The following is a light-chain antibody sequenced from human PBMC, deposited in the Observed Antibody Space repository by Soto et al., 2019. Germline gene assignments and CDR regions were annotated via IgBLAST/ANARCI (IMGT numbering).Light chain of an antibody. CDR2: AAS. Sequence: DIQMTQSPSSVSASVGDRVTITCRASQGISSYLAWYQQKPGRAPTLLISAASSLQSGVPSRFSGSGSGADFTLTISSLQPEDFATYYCQQTMTFPLTFGGGTKVEI. CDR3: QQTMTFPLT. V-gene: IGKV1-12*01. J-gene: IGKJ4*01. CDR1: QGISSY.